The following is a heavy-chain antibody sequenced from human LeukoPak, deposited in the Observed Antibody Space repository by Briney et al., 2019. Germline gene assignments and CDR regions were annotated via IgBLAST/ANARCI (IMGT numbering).Heavy chain of an antibody. J-gene: IGHJ2*01. CDR2: INHSGST. V-gene: IGHV4-34*01. CDR3: AREGYQLLPPFYWYFDL. CDR1: GGSFSGYY. Sequence: SETLSLTCAVYGGSFSGYYWSWIRQPPGKGLEWIGEINHSGSTNYNPSHKSRVTISVDTSMNQFSLKLSSVTAADTAVYYCAREGYQLLPPFYWYFDLWGRGTLVTVSS. D-gene: IGHD2-2*01.